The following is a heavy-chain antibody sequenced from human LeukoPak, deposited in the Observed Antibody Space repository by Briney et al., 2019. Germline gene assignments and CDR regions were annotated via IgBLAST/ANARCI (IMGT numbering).Heavy chain of an antibody. D-gene: IGHD4-17*01. J-gene: IGHJ2*01. CDR3: AREGPTVPWYFDL. Sequence: SVKVSCKTSGGTFSSYAISWVRQAPGQGLEWMGRIIPILGIANYAQKFQGRVTITADKSTNTAYMQLSSLRSEDTAVYYCAREGPTVPWYFDLWGRGTLVTVSS. CDR1: GGTFSSYA. V-gene: IGHV1-69*04. CDR2: IIPILGIA.